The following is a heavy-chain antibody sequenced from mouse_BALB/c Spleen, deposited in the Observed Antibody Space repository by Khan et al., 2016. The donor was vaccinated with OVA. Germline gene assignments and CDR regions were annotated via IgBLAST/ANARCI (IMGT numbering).Heavy chain of an antibody. V-gene: IGHV14-3*02. D-gene: IGHD2-1*01. CDR2: IDPANGDT. CDR3: ALIYYGSDIYFDY. Sequence: VQLKQSGADLVKPGASVRLSCTSSGFTIKDTYMHWVKQRPEQGLVWIGRIDPANGDTKYDPKFQGKATITADTSSNTAYLQLSCLTTEDTAVYDCALIYYGSDIYFDYWGQGTTLTVSS. J-gene: IGHJ2*01. CDR1: GFTIKDTY.